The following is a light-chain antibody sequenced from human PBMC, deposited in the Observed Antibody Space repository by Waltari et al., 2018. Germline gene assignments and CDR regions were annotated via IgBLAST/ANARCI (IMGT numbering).Light chain of an antibody. J-gene: IGKJ1*01. CDR3: MQSLQALWT. V-gene: IGKV2-28*01. CDR2: LGS. CDR1: QSLLHRNGNNY. Sequence: DIVVTQYPLSLPVTPGEPDSISCRSSQSLLHRNGNNYLDLYLQKPGQSPQLLIYLGSNRASGVPDRFSGSGSGTDFTLRISRVEAEDVGVYYCMQSLQALWTFGPGTKLEI.